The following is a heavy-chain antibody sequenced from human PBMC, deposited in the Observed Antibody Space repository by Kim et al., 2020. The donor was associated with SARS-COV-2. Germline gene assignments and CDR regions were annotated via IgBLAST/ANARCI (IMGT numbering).Heavy chain of an antibody. D-gene: IGHD6-25*01. J-gene: IGHJ5*01. CDR2: FFYSGNS. V-gene: IGHV4-59*13. CDR3: AGDLGIASGPFDF. CDR1: GDSITSYY. Sequence: SETLSLTCAVSGDSITSYYWSWFRQPPGKRLEYIGYFFYSGNSDHNPSLKSRVSISIDTSKNQFSLHLNSVTAADTAIYYCAGDLGIASGPFDFWGQGLLVTVSS.